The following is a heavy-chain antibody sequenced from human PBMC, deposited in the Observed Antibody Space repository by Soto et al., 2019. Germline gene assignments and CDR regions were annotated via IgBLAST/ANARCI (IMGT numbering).Heavy chain of an antibody. V-gene: IGHV4-30-2*01. J-gene: IGHJ4*02. Sequence: TLSLTCAVSGGSISSGGYSWSWIRQPPGKGLEWIGYIYHSGSTYYNPSLKSRVTISVDRSKNQFSLKLSSVTAADTAVYYCARSQTTVTSYGYWGQGTLVTVSS. CDR2: IYHSGST. CDR1: GGSISSGGYS. CDR3: ARSQTTVTSYGY. D-gene: IGHD4-17*01.